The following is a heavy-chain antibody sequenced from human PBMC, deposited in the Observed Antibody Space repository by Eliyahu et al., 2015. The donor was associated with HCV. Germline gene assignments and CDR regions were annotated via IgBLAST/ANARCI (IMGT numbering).Heavy chain of an antibody. CDR3: ARSDIGRSVGATRGDAFDI. Sequence: EVQLVESGGGLVQPGGSLRLSCAASGFTFSSYSXNWVRQAPGKGLEWVSYISSSSSTIYYADSVKGRFTISRDNAKNSLYLQMNSLRDEDTAVYYCARSDIGRSVGATRGDAFDIWGQGTMVTVSS. D-gene: IGHD1-26*01. J-gene: IGHJ3*02. CDR2: ISSSSSTI. V-gene: IGHV3-48*02. CDR1: GFTFSSYS.